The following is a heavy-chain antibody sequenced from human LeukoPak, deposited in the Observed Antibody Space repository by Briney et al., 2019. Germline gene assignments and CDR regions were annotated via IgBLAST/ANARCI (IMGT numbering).Heavy chain of an antibody. D-gene: IGHD6-13*01. V-gene: IGHV3-53*01. J-gene: IGHJ4*02. Sequence: PGGSLRLSCAASGFTVSSNYMSWARQAPGKGLEWVSVIYSGGSTYYADSVKGRFTISRDNSKNTLYLQMNSLRAEDTAVYYCARGPIAAAGNGDYWGQGTLVTVSS. CDR3: ARGPIAAAGNGDY. CDR2: IYSGGST. CDR1: GFTVSSNY.